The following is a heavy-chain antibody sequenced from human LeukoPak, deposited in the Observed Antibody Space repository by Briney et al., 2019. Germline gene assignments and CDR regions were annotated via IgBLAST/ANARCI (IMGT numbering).Heavy chain of an antibody. CDR1: GYTFTSYG. Sequence: SVKVSCKASGYTFTSYGISWVRQAPGQGLEWMGGIIPIFGTANYAQKFQGRVTITTDESTSTAYMELSSLRSEDTAVYYCARRNYYDSSGYYYFDYWGQGTLVSVSS. D-gene: IGHD3-22*01. V-gene: IGHV1-69*05. CDR3: ARRNYYDSSGYYYFDY. CDR2: IIPIFGTA. J-gene: IGHJ4*02.